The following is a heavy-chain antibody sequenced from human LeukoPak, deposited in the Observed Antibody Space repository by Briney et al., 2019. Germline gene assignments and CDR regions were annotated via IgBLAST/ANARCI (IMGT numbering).Heavy chain of an antibody. V-gene: IGHV3-30-3*01. CDR3: ARDAPSPGAAHSSSYYFDY. D-gene: IGHD6-13*01. CDR2: LSYDGSNE. J-gene: IGHJ4*02. CDR1: GFTFSSYS. Sequence: AGGSLRLSCAASGFTFSSYSMHWVRQAPGKGLEWVAVLSYDGSNEYYTDSVKGRFTISRDNSKNTLLLQMNCLRIEDTAEYYCARDAPSPGAAHSSSYYFDYWGQGTLVTVSS.